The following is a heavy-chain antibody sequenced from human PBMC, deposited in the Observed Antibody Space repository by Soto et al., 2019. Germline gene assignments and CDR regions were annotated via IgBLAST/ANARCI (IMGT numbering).Heavy chain of an antibody. CDR2: MSTFNVNT. D-gene: IGHD2-21*01. CDR3: ARGGAAGYSPMDV. J-gene: IGHJ6*02. CDR1: GYTFTNYG. V-gene: IGHV1-18*01. Sequence: QVQLVQSGGEVKKPGASVMVSCKASGYTFTNYGITWVRQAPGQGLEWMGWMSTFNVNTNYAQMLEGRITMTTATSTSTAYMELRSLRSDDTAIYYCARGGAAGYSPMDVWGQGTTVTVSS.